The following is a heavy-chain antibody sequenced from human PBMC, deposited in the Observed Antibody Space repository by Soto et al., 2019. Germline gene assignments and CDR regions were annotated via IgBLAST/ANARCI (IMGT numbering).Heavy chain of an antibody. CDR3: ARETRTPKWLRSTYYYYGMDV. CDR1: GGTFSSYA. J-gene: IGHJ6*02. V-gene: IGHV1-69*13. Sequence: SVKVSCKASGGTFSSYAISWVRQAPGQGLEWMGGIIPIFGTANYAQKFQGRVTITADESTSTAYMELSSLRSEDTAVYYCARETRTPKWLRSTYYYYGMDVWGQGTTVTVSS. CDR2: IIPIFGTA. D-gene: IGHD5-12*01.